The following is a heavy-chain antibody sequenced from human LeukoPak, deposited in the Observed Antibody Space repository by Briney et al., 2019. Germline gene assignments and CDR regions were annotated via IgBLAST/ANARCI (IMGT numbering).Heavy chain of an antibody. CDR2: IYSGGGT. D-gene: IGHD5-18*01. CDR3: AREAIPRGYSYGSIDY. V-gene: IGHV3-66*01. Sequence: GGSLRLSCAASGFSFSSYGMHWVRQAPGKGLEWVSVIYSGGGTYYADSVKGRFTISRDNSKNTLYLQMNSLRAEDTAVYYCAREAIPRGYSYGSIDYWGQGTLVTVSS. J-gene: IGHJ4*02. CDR1: GFSFSSYG.